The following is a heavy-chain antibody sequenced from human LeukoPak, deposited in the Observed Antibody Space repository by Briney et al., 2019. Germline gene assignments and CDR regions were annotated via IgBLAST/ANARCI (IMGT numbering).Heavy chain of an antibody. J-gene: IGHJ4*02. Sequence: GGSLRLSCAASGCTFSSYAMSWVRQAPGKGLEWVSAISGSGGSTYYADSVKGRFTISRDNAKNSLYLQMNSLRAEDTAVYYCARGHGDYVEYLDYWGQGTLVTVST. CDR3: ARGHGDYVEYLDY. V-gene: IGHV3-23*01. CDR1: GCTFSSYA. D-gene: IGHD4-17*01. CDR2: ISGSGGST.